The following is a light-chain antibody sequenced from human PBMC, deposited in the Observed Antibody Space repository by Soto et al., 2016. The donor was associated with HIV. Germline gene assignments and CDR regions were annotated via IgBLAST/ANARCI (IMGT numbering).Light chain of an antibody. CDR3: QVWDSSSDHRV. J-gene: IGLJ3*02. Sequence: SYELTQPPSVSVAPGKTARITCGGNNIGSKSVHWYQQKPGQAPVLVVYDGDSDRPSGIPERFSGSNSGNTATLTISRVEAGDEADYYCQVWDSSSDHRVFGGGTKLTVL. CDR2: DGDS. CDR1: NIGSKS. V-gene: IGLV3-21*03.